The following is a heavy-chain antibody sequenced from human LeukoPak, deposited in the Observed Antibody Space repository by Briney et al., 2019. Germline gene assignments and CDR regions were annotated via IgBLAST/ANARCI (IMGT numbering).Heavy chain of an antibody. Sequence: GASVNISCKASGYTFTYYYMHWVRQAPGQGREWMGIINPSGCITTYAQNFQGRVTMTKDTSTNTVYVELSSLRSEDPAIYYCARDQEDGSIWYRDYYQYYGLDVWGKGTTVTVSS. D-gene: IGHD6-13*01. CDR1: GYTFTYYY. J-gene: IGHJ6*04. CDR2: INPSGCIT. V-gene: IGHV1-46*01. CDR3: ARDQEDGSIWYRDYYQYYGLDV.